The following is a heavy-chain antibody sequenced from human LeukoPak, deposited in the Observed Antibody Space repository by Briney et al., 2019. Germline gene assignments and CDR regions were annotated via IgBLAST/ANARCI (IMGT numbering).Heavy chain of an antibody. CDR1: GFTFSNYA. J-gene: IGHJ6*02. CDR3: ARYCTGSSCSAGGNYYGMDV. Sequence: LSGGSLRLSCAASGFTFSNYAMTWVRQAPGKGLEWVSAISGSGGSTYYADFVKGWFTISRDNSKSTLYLQMNSLRAEDTALYYCARYCTGSSCSAGGNYYGMDVWGQGTTVTVSS. V-gene: IGHV3-23*01. CDR2: ISGSGGST. D-gene: IGHD2-2*01.